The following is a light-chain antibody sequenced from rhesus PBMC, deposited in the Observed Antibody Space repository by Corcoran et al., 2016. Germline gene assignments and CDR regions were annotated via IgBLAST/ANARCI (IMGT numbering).Light chain of an antibody. J-gene: IGKJ1*01. Sequence: ETVVTQSPATLSLSPGERATLSCRASQRVGSYLAWSQQQPGLAPRLLILGAPTRATGISDRFSGSGSGTDFTHTISSLEPGDVGVYYCQQNSNVWTFGQGTKVEIK. V-gene: IGKV3-24*04. CDR3: QQNSNVWT. CDR2: GAP. CDR1: QRVGSY.